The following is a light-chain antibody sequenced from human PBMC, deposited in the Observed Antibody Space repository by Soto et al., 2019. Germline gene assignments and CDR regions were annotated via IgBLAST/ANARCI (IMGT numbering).Light chain of an antibody. CDR2: EVT. CDR1: SSDVGYYNR. J-gene: IGLJ1*01. V-gene: IGLV2-18*02. Sequence: QSVLTQPPSVSGSPGQSVTISCTGTSSDVGYYNRVSWYQQPPGTAPKVMIYEVTKRPSGVPDRFSGSKFDNTASLTISGLQAEDEADYYCSSHTSSGAYVFGTGTKVTVL. CDR3: SSHTSSGAYV.